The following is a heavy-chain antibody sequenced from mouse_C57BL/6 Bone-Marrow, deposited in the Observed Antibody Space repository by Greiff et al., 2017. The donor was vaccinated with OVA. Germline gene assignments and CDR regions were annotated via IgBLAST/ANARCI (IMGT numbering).Heavy chain of an antibody. Sequence: VQLQQSGAELVRPGASVTLSCKASGYTFTDYEMHWVKQTPVHGLEWIGAIDPETGGNAYNQKFKGKAILTADKSSSTAYMELRSLTSEDSAVYYCTRGDSNYYAMDYWGQGTSVTVSS. CDR2: IDPETGGN. D-gene: IGHD2-5*01. CDR3: TRGDSNYYAMDY. V-gene: IGHV1-15*01. CDR1: GYTFTDYE. J-gene: IGHJ4*01.